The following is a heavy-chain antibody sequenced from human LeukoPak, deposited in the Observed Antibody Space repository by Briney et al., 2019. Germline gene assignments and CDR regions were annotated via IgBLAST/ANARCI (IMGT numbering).Heavy chain of an antibody. Sequence: RGESLQISGEGSGYNFTSYWIGWGRQVPGKGLEGMGIIYPVYSDTRYSPSFQGQVTISAHKSISTAYLQWSSLKASDTAMYYCARRAGCSSTSCYTFWFDPWGQGTLVTVSS. D-gene: IGHD2-2*02. CDR2: IYPVYSDT. CDR3: ARRAGCSSTSCYTFWFDP. J-gene: IGHJ5*02. CDR1: GYNFTSYW. V-gene: IGHV5-51*01.